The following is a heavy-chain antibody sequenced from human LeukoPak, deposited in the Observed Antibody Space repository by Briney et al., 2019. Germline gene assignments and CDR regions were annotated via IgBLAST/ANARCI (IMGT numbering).Heavy chain of an antibody. CDR2: MYYDGST. J-gene: IGHJ4*02. Sequence: PSETLSLACTVSGGSIYSTSFYWGWIRQPPGKGLEWSGSMYYDGSTYYNPSLKSRVTISVDTSKNHFSLKLTSVTAADTALYFCARRSDSGSDDGEDYFDYWGQGTLVTVSS. V-gene: IGHV4-39*02. CDR3: ARRSDSGSDDGEDYFDY. CDR1: GGSIYSTSFY. D-gene: IGHD1-26*01.